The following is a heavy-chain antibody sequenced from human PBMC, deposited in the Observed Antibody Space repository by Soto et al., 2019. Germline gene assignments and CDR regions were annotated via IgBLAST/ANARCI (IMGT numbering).Heavy chain of an antibody. CDR2: IQSGGPT. D-gene: IGHD3-9*01. J-gene: IGHJ4*02. Sequence: GGSLRLSCAASGFTVSSKYMSWVRQAPGKGLEWVSLIQSGGPTYYADSVKGRFTISRDTSENTVHLQMDSLRAEDTAVYYCAKDREGGQSFDCLLNGPLYLDYGGQGTLVTVSS. CDR3: AKDREGGQSFDCLLNGPLYLDY. CDR1: GFTVSSKY. V-gene: IGHV3-66*01.